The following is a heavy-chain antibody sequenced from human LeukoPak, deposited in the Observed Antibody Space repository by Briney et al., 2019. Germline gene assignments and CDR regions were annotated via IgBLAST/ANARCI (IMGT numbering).Heavy chain of an antibody. V-gene: IGHV4-4*07. CDR3: ARLADYDILTEEAVYGMDV. D-gene: IGHD3-9*01. J-gene: IGHJ6*02. Sequence: PSETLSLTCTVSGGSISSYYWSWIRQPAGKGLEWIGRIYTSGSTNYNPSLKSRVTMSVDTSKNQFSLKLSSVTAADTAVYYCARLADYDILTEEAVYGMDVWGQGTTVTVSS. CDR2: IYTSGST. CDR1: GGSISSYY.